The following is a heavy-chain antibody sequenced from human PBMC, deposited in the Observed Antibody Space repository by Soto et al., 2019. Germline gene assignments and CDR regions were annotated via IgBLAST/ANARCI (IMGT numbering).Heavy chain of an antibody. CDR3: ARHVSRYDGSGSRRNYYGMDV. CDR1: GYSFTSYW. CDR2: IDPSDSYT. Sequence: GESLKISCNGSGYSFTSYWISWVRQMPGKGLEWMGRIDPSDSYTNYSPSFQGHVTISADKSISTAYLQWSSLKASDTAMYYCARHVSRYDGSGSRRNYYGMDVWAQGTTVTVSS. V-gene: IGHV5-10-1*01. D-gene: IGHD3-22*01. J-gene: IGHJ6*02.